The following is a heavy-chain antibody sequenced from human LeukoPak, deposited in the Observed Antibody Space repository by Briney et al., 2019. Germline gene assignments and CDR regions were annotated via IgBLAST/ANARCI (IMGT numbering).Heavy chain of an antibody. Sequence: SETLSLTCAVSGYSISSGYYWGWIRQPPGKGLEWIGSIYHSGSTYYNPSLKSRVTISVDASKNQFSLKLSSVTAADTAVYYCARHVTWESIYYYYYMDVWGKGTTVTVSS. V-gene: IGHV4-38-2*01. CDR2: IYHSGST. CDR3: ARHVTWESIYYYYYMDV. J-gene: IGHJ6*03. D-gene: IGHD1-26*01. CDR1: GYSISSGYY.